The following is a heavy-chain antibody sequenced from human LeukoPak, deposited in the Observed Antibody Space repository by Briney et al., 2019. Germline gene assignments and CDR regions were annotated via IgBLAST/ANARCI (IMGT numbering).Heavy chain of an antibody. D-gene: IGHD1-26*01. J-gene: IGHJ4*02. V-gene: IGHV1-18*01. CDR1: GYIFTSYG. CDR2: ISAYNGNT. Sequence: ASVKVSCKASGYIFTSYGISWLRQAPGQRLEWMGWISAYNGNTNYAQKFQDRVTMTRNTSISTAYMELSSLRSEDTAVYYCARGGGSFFDYWGQGTLVTVSS. CDR3: ARGGGSFFDY.